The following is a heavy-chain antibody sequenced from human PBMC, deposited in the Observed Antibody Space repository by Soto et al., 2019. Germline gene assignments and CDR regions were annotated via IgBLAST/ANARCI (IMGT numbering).Heavy chain of an antibody. Sequence: QVQLVESGGGVVQPGRSLRLSCAASGFTFSSYGMHWVRQAPGKGLEWVAVISYDGSNKYYADSVKGRFTISRDNSKTTLYLQMNSLRAEDTAVYYCAKDGFRVVTSDYYFDYWGQGTLVTVSS. D-gene: IGHD3-16*01. CDR3: AKDGFRVVTSDYYFDY. J-gene: IGHJ4*02. CDR1: GFTFSSYG. V-gene: IGHV3-30*18. CDR2: ISYDGSNK.